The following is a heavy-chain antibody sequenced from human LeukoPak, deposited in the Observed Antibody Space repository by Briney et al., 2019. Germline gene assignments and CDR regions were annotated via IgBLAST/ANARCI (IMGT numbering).Heavy chain of an antibody. Sequence: GGSLRLSCAASGFTFSDYAMHWVRQAPGKGLEWVAVISYDGGNKYYADSVKGRFTISRDNSKNTVYLQMNSLRAEDTAVYYCAKDSSSTWFGGDSKWGQGTLVTVSS. V-gene: IGHV3-30-3*01. CDR2: ISYDGGNK. CDR1: GFTFSDYA. D-gene: IGHD3-10*01. CDR3: AKDSSSTWFGGDSK. J-gene: IGHJ4*02.